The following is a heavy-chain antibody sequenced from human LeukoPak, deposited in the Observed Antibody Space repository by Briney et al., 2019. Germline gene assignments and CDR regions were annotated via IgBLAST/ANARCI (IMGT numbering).Heavy chain of an antibody. V-gene: IGHV1-2*02. CDR3: ARSIGYCSSTSCSPYNWFDP. CDR1: GYTFTCYY. D-gene: IGHD2-2*01. CDR2: INPNSGGT. J-gene: IGHJ5*02. Sequence: ASVKVSCKASGYTFTCYYMHWVRQAPGQGLEWMGWINPNSGGTNYAQKFQGRVTMTSDTSISTAYMELSRLRSDDTAVYYCARSIGYCSSTSCSPYNWFDPWGQGTLVTVSS.